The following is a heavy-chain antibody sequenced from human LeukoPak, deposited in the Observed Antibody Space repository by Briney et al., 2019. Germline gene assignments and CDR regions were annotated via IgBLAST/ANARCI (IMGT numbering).Heavy chain of an antibody. CDR1: GGSISSHY. CDR2: IYYSGSI. CDR3: ARHLCSGGSCYYPYNWFDP. J-gene: IGHJ5*02. D-gene: IGHD2-15*01. V-gene: IGHV4-59*08. Sequence: SETLSLTCTVSGGSISSHYWSWIRRSPGKGLEWIGYIYYSGSINYNPSLKSRVTISVDTSKNQFSLKLSSVTAADTAVYYCARHLCSGGSCYYPYNWFDPWGQGTLVTVSS.